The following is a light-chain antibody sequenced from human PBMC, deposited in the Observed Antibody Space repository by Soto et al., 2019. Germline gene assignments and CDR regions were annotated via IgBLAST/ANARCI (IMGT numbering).Light chain of an antibody. CDR2: GAS. Sequence: EIMMTQSPATLSVSPGERATLSCRASQSVKSSLAWYQQKPGQAPRLLIYGASTRATGIPARFSGSGSGTEFTLTISSLQSEDFAVYYCLQYGRSPYTFGQGTKLEI. CDR3: LQYGRSPYT. V-gene: IGKV3-15*01. CDR1: QSVKSS. J-gene: IGKJ2*01.